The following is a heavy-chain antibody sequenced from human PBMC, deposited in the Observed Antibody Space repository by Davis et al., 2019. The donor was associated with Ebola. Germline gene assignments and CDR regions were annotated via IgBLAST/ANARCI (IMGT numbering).Heavy chain of an antibody. CDR2: ISGSGGST. V-gene: IGHV3-23*01. J-gene: IGHJ4*02. CDR3: ARDVIVAPFDY. D-gene: IGHD5-12*01. Sequence: GESLKISCAASGFTFSSYAMSWVRQAPGKGLEWVSAISGSGGSTYYADSVKGRFTISRDNSKNTLYLQMNSLRADDTAVYYCARDVIVAPFDYWGQGTLVTVSS. CDR1: GFTFSSYA.